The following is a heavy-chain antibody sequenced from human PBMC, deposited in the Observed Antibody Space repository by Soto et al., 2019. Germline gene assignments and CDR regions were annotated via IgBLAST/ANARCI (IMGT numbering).Heavy chain of an antibody. CDR3: ARDTGTYPYYFDY. CDR2: IHHSGST. J-gene: IGHJ4*02. Sequence: PSETLSLICTVSGGSISSGENFWNWIRESPGKGLEWIGYIHHSGSTYYNPSLKSRLTISVDTSKNQISLKLNPVTAADTAVYYCARDTGTYPYYFDYWGQGTLVTVSS. CDR1: GGSISSGENF. D-gene: IGHD1-26*01. V-gene: IGHV4-30-4*01.